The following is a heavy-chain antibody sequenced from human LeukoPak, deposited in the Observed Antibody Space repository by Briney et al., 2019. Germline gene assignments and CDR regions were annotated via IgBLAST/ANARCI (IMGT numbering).Heavy chain of an antibody. J-gene: IGHJ4*02. CDR2: NSNGGST. CDR1: GLTVSSNY. D-gene: IGHD1-26*01. CDR3: AGEWGKLKYDY. Sequence: GGSLRLSCGASGLTVSSNYKSWVRQASGKGREGVSLNSNGGSTDYADSVRGRLTIYSDNSKNPLYLQMNSLRAGDTAVQYWAGEWGKLKYDYWGQETLVTVS. V-gene: IGHV3-66*01.